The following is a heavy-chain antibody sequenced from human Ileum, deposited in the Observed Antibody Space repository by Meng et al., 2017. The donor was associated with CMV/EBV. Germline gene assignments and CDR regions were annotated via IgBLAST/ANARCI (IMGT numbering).Heavy chain of an antibody. J-gene: IGHJ6*02. CDR2: IIPMFGTA. CDR1: GGTFSSYA. D-gene: IGHD2-2*01. CDR3: ARRDDIVVVPADTYYYYYGMDV. V-gene: IGHV1-69*05. Sequence: SVKVSCKASGGTFSSYAISWVRQAPGQGLEWMGGIIPMFGTANYAQKFQGRVTITTDESTSTAYMELSSLRSEDTAVYYCARRDDIVVVPADTYYYYYGMDVWGQGNTV.